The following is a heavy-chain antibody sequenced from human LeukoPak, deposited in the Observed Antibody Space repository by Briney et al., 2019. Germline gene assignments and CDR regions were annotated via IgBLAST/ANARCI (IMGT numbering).Heavy chain of an antibody. CDR2: INIDGSST. Sequence: PGGSLRLSCAASGFIFSSYWMHWVRHAPGKGLVLVSRINIDGSSTSYADSVKGRFTISRDNAKNTLSLQMNSLRDEDTAVYYCARVACSSSGCTDFDYWGQGTLVTVSS. CDR1: GFIFSSYW. V-gene: IGHV3-74*01. D-gene: IGHD2-2*01. CDR3: ARVACSSSGCTDFDY. J-gene: IGHJ4*02.